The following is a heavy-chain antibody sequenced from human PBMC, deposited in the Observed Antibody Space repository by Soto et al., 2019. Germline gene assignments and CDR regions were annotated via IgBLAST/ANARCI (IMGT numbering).Heavy chain of an antibody. D-gene: IGHD3-9*01. CDR3: AKTYYDILTSQGWFDP. CDR1: GYTFTGYY. CDR2: INPNSGGT. V-gene: IGHV1-2*02. Sequence: GASVNVSCKASGYTFTGYYMHWVRQAPGQGLEWMGWINPNSGGTNYAQKFQGRVTMTRDTSISTAYMELSRLRSDDTAVYYCAKTYYDILTSQGWFDPWGQGTLVTVSS. J-gene: IGHJ5*02.